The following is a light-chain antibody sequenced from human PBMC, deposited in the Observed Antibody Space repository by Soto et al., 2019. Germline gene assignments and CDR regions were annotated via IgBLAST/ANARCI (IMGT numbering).Light chain of an antibody. J-gene: IGLJ1*01. V-gene: IGLV2-8*01. Sequence: QSALTQPPSASGSPGPSVTISCTGTSSDVGGNNYVSWYQQHPGKAPKLMIYEVSKRPSGVPDRFSGSKSGNTASLTVSGLQAEDEADYYCSSYAGSNNEVFGTGTKLTVL. CDR3: SSYAGSNNEV. CDR2: EVS. CDR1: SSDVGGNNY.